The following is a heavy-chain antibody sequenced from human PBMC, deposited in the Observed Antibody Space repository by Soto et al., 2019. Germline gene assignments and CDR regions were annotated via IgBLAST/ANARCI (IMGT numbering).Heavy chain of an antibody. J-gene: IGHJ4*02. CDR1: GFTFSSYL. Sequence: PWGSLRLSCAASGFTFSSYLMHWVRQAPGKGLVWVSRINSEGSSTSYADSVKGRFIISRDNAKNTLYLQMSGLGVEDTAVYYCARAYTVNFGVVTMAYWGQGTLVTVSS. CDR2: INSEGSST. V-gene: IGHV3-74*01. D-gene: IGHD3-3*01. CDR3: ARAYTVNFGVVTMAY.